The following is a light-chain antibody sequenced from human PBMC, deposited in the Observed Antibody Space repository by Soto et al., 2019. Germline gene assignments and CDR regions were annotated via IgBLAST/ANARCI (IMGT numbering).Light chain of an antibody. CDR1: SSDVGGYNY. CDR2: DVS. CDR3: TSYTSSITYV. V-gene: IGLV2-14*01. J-gene: IGLJ1*01. Sequence: QAVVTQPASVSGSPGQSITISCTGTSSDVGGYNYVSWYQQHPGKAPKLMIYDVSNRPSGVSSRFSGSKSGNTASLTISGLQAEDEADYYCTSYTSSITYVFGTGTKLTVL.